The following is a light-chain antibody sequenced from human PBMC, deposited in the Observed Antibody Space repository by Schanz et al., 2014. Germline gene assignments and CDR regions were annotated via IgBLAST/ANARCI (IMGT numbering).Light chain of an antibody. V-gene: IGLV2-14*03. CDR1: SSDVGTYNY. J-gene: IGLJ2*01. CDR2: DVS. Sequence: QSALTQPASVSGSPGQSITISCTGTSSDVGTYNYVSWYQHHPGKAPKLMIYDVSDRPSGVSNRFSGSKSGNTASLTISGLQAEDESDYYCSSYSSSNTVVFGGGTKLTVL. CDR3: SSYSSSNTVV.